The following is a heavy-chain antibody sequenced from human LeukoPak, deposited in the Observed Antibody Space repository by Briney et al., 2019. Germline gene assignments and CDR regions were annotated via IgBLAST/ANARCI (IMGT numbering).Heavy chain of an antibody. CDR1: GFTFSSYA. CDR3: AKGSSWAYYYYSMDV. Sequence: PGGSLRLSCAASGFTFSSYAMSWVRQAPGKGLEWVSAISGNGGGTYYADSVKGRFTISRDNSKNTLYLQMNSLRADDTAVYYCAKGSSWAYYYYSMDVRGKGTTVTVS. D-gene: IGHD6-13*01. V-gene: IGHV3-23*01. J-gene: IGHJ6*03. CDR2: ISGNGGGT.